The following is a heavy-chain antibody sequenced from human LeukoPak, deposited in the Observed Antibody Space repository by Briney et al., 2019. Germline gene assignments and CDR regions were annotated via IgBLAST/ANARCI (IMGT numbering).Heavy chain of an antibody. V-gene: IGHV3-21*01. CDR1: GFTFSSYG. CDR2: ISSGGSYI. D-gene: IGHD4-17*01. CDR3: ASGDYVGD. Sequence: GGSLRLSCAASGFTFSSYGMNWVRQTPGKGLEWVSSISSGGSYIYYADSVKGRFTISRDNAKNSLYLQMNSLRAEDTAVYYCASGDYVGDWGQGSLVTVSS. J-gene: IGHJ4*02.